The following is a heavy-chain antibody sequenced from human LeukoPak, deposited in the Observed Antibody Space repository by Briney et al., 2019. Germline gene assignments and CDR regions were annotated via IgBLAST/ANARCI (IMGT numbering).Heavy chain of an antibody. D-gene: IGHD1-7*01. Sequence: GASVKVSCKASGYTFTSYGISWVRQAPGQGLEWMGWISAYNGNTNYAQKLQGRVTMTTDTSTSTAYMELRSLRSDDTAVYYCARALDRGLSLITGTILGLVFDIWGQGTMVTVSS. V-gene: IGHV1-18*01. CDR1: GYTFTSYG. CDR3: ARALDRGLSLITGTILGLVFDI. J-gene: IGHJ3*02. CDR2: ISAYNGNT.